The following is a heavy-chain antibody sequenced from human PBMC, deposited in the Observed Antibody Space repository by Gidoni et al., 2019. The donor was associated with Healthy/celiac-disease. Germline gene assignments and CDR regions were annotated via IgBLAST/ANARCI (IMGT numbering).Heavy chain of an antibody. D-gene: IGHD4-17*01. J-gene: IGHJ4*02. CDR3: AKELYGDYDEGLDY. V-gene: IGHV3-9*01. CDR1: GFTFDDYA. Sequence: EVQLVESGGGLVQPGRSLRLSCAASGFTFDDYAKHWVRQAPGKGLEWVSGISWNSGSIGYADSVKGRFTISRDNAKNSLYLQMNSLRAEDTALYYCAKELYGDYDEGLDYWGQGTLVTVSS. CDR2: ISWNSGSI.